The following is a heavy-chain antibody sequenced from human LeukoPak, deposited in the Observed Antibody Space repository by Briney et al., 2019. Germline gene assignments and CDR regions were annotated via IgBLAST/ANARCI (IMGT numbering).Heavy chain of an antibody. V-gene: IGHV3-53*01. D-gene: IGHD3-22*01. CDR2: IYSGGST. CDR3: ASHTYYYDSSGYYF. CDR1: GFTVSSNY. Sequence: GGSLRLSCAASGFTVSSNYMSWVRQAPGKGLEWVSVIYSGGSTYYADSVKGRFTISRDNSKNTLYLQMNSLRAEDTAVYYCASHTYYYDSSGYYFWGQGTLVTVSS. J-gene: IGHJ4*02.